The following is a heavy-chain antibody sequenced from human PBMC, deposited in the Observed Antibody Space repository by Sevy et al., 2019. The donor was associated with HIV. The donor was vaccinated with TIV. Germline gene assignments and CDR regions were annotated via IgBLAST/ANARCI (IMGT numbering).Heavy chain of an antibody. J-gene: IGHJ4*02. V-gene: IGHV3-23*01. Sequence: GGSLRLSCAASGFTFSSYAMTWVRQAPGKGLEWVSGISGSGYSTYYADSVKGRITISRDNSKNTLYLQMNSLGAEDTAVYYCAKEGGGYNYDSSGLFDYWGQGTLVTVSS. CDR2: ISGSGYST. CDR1: GFTFSSYA. D-gene: IGHD3-22*01. CDR3: AKEGGGYNYDSSGLFDY.